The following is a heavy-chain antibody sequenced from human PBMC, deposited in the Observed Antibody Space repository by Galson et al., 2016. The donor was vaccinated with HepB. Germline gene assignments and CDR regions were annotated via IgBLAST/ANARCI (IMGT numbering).Heavy chain of an antibody. V-gene: IGHV4-34*01. D-gene: IGHD4-17*01. J-gene: IGHJ3*02. Sequence: SETLSLTCAVYGGSFSGSYWSWLRQSPGKGLEWIGEIYHSGTADYNPSLKSRVTMSVATSKSQFSLKLRSVTAEDTAVYYCAKNFGDYVGDTFDMWGQGTMVTVSS. CDR2: IYHSGTA. CDR1: GGSFSGSY. CDR3: AKNFGDYVGDTFDM.